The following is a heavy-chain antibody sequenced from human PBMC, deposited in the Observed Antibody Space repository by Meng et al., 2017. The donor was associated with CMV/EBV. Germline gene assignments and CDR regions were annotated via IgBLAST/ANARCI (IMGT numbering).Heavy chain of an antibody. CDR2: IKNKHNGYTT. V-gene: IGHV3-72*01. Sequence: GESLKISCAASGFIFTEHYMDWVRQAPGKGLEWVGRIKNKHNGYTTEYAASVKGRFIISREDLKNSVFLQMDSLKTEDTAVYYCVRGVSMVREGHYYYYNDMDVWGRGTTVTVSS. CDR3: VRGVSMVREGHYYYYNDMDV. D-gene: IGHD3-10*01. CDR1: GFIFTEHY. J-gene: IGHJ6*02.